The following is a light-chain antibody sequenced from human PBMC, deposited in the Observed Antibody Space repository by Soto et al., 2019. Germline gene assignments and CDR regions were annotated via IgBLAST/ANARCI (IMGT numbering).Light chain of an antibody. V-gene: IGKV3-15*01. Sequence: EIVMTQSPATLSMSPGERATLSCRASQSVSSNLAWYQQKPGQAPRLLIYGASTRATGIPARFSGSGSGTEITITISTLQSEYFAVYYCQQYNNWPPMYTFGQGTKLEIK. CDR1: QSVSSN. J-gene: IGKJ2*01. CDR3: QQYNNWPPMYT. CDR2: GAS.